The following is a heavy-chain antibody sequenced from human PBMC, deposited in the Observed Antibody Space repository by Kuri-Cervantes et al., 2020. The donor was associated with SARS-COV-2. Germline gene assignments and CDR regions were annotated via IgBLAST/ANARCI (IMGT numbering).Heavy chain of an antibody. D-gene: IGHD1-26*01. Sequence: SETLSLTCTVSGGSISSHYWSWIRQPPGKGLEWIGYIYYSGSTNYNPSLKSRVTISVDTSKNQFSLKLSSVTAADTAVYYCARARGWVGATKPFDYWGQGTLVTVSS. V-gene: IGHV4-59*11. CDR3: ARARGWVGATKPFDY. CDR2: IYYSGST. CDR1: GGSISSHY. J-gene: IGHJ4*02.